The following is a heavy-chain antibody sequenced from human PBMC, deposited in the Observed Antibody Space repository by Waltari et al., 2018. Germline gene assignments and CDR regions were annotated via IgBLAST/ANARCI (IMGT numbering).Heavy chain of an antibody. Sequence: QVQLQESGPGLAKPSQTVSPTCPVPSVSRGSTTYYWNWNRQPAGTQLEWIGRVYPRGSTDYNPSFRSRATISIDTSKNHFSLKLTSVTAADTAVYYCARGFILGIDYGLDVWGQGTTVTVSS. CDR2: VYPRGST. CDR3: ARGFILGIDYGLDV. J-gene: IGHJ6*02. D-gene: IGHD1-26*01. V-gene: IGHV4-61*02. CDR1: SVSRGSTTYY.